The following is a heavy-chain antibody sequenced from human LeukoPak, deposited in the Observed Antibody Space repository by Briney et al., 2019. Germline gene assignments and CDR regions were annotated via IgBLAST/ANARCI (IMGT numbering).Heavy chain of an antibody. D-gene: IGHD1-7*01. J-gene: IGHJ6*03. CDR2: ISHEGDS. V-gene: IGHV4-34*01. CDR1: GVSLRGYY. Sequence: SQTLSLTSAVYGVSLRGYYWSLIRQSPEKGLEWIGEISHEGDSIYNPSLKSRLTLSVDMSKNQFSLKLRSVTAADTAVYYCARGRNFVSDYYFDVWGKGTTVIVSS. CDR3: ARGRNFVSDYYFDV.